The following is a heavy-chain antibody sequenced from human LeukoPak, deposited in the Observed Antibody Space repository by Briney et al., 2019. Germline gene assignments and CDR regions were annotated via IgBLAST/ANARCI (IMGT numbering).Heavy chain of an antibody. CDR1: GGTFSSYA. D-gene: IGHD3-3*01. CDR3: ARLITIFGVVIQNWFDP. J-gene: IGHJ5*02. Sequence: GASVKVSCKASGGTFSSYAISWVRQAPGQGLEWMGWISAYNGNTNYAQKLQGRVTMTTDTSTSTAYMELRSLRSDDTAVYYCARLITIFGVVIQNWFDPWGQGTLVTVSS. V-gene: IGHV1-18*01. CDR2: ISAYNGNT.